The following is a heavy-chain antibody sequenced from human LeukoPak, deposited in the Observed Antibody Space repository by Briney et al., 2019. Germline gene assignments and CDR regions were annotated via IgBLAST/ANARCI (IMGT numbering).Heavy chain of an antibody. CDR2: IKQDGSEK. Sequence: PGGSLRLSCAASGFTFSSYWISWVRQAPGKGLEWVANIKQDGSEKYYVDSVKGRFTISRDNAKNSLYLQMNSLRAEDTAVYYCASLDYDSPPDYWGQGTLVTVSS. V-gene: IGHV3-7*01. J-gene: IGHJ4*02. CDR1: GFTFSSYW. CDR3: ASLDYDSPPDY. D-gene: IGHD3-22*01.